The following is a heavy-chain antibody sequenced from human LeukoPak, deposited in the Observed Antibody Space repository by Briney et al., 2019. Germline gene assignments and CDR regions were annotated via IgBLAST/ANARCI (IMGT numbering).Heavy chain of an antibody. CDR1: GGTFSSYA. CDR3: ARVSTPPNYYYYYGMDV. Sequence: SVKVSCKASGGTFSSYAISWVRQAPGQGLEWMGGIIPIFGTANYAQKFQGRVTITADESTSTAYMELSSLRPEDTAVYYCARVSTPPNYYYYYGMDVWGQGTTVTVSS. V-gene: IGHV1-69*13. J-gene: IGHJ6*02. CDR2: IIPIFGTA. D-gene: IGHD2-2*01.